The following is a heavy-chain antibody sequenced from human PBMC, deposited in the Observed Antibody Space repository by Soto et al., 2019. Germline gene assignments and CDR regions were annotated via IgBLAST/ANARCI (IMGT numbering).Heavy chain of an antibody. CDR2: ISGSGGST. D-gene: IGHD6-19*01. CDR3: AKDMTSGWFNGNYYGMDV. J-gene: IGHJ6*02. V-gene: IGHV3-23*01. Sequence: PGGSLRLSCAASGFTFSSYAMSWVRQAPGKGLEWVSAISGSGGSTYYADSVKGRFTISRDNSKNTLYLQMNSLRAEDTAVYYCAKDMTSGWFNGNYYGMDVWGQGTTVTLSS. CDR1: GFTFSSYA.